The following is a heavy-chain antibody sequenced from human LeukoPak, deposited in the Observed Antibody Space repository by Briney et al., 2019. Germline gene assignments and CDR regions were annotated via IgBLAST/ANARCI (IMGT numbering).Heavy chain of an antibody. CDR2: IHYSGDT. V-gene: IGHV4-31*03. CDR3: ARTIATGLKYFKD. J-gene: IGHJ4*02. Sequence: KSSETLSLTCTVSGGSISSGSYYWSWIRQHPGKGLEWIGYIHYSGDTYYNPSLKSRVTISVDTSKNQFSLKLSSVTAADTAVYYCARTIATGLKYFKDWGQGGLVTVAS. CDR1: GGSISSGSYY. D-gene: IGHD2-21*01.